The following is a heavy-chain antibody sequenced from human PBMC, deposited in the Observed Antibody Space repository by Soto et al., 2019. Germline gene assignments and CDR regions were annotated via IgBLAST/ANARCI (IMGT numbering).Heavy chain of an antibody. V-gene: IGHV4-59*08. CDR1: GGSISSYY. D-gene: IGHD2-2*01. CDR2: IYYSGST. CDR3: ARHTDIVVVPAAPGFHP. J-gene: IGHJ5*02. Sequence: QVQLQESGPGLVKPSETLSLTCTVSGGSISSYYWSWIRQPPGKGLEWIGYIYYSGSTNYNPSLKSLVTISVDTSKNQFSLKLSSVTAADTAVYYCARHTDIVVVPAAPGFHPWGQGTLVTVSS.